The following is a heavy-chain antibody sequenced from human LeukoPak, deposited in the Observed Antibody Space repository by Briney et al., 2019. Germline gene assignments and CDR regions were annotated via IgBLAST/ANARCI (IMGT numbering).Heavy chain of an antibody. D-gene: IGHD2-2*01. V-gene: IGHV1-2*02. Sequence: ASVKVSCKASGYTFTGYYMHWVRQAPGQGLEWMGWINPNSGGTNYAQKFQGRVTMTRDTSISTAYMELSRLRSDATAVYYCASYWSTSGNSYYYYYMDVWGKGTTVTVSS. CDR3: ASYWSTSGNSYYYYYMDV. CDR1: GYTFTGYY. CDR2: INPNSGGT. J-gene: IGHJ6*03.